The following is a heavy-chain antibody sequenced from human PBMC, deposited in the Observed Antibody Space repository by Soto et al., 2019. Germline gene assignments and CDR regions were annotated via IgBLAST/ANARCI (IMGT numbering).Heavy chain of an antibody. CDR1: GGSISSGGYS. J-gene: IGHJ2*01. CDR3: ARVGYCSSTSCRGSWYFDL. CDR2: IYHSGST. V-gene: IGHV4-30-2*01. D-gene: IGHD2-2*03. Sequence: QLQLQESGSGLVKPSQTLSLTCAVSGGSISSGGYSWSWIRQPPGKGLEWIGYIYHSGSTYYNPSLKSRVSISVDRSKNQFSLKLSYVTAADTAVYYCARVGYCSSTSCRGSWYFDLWGRGTLVTVSS.